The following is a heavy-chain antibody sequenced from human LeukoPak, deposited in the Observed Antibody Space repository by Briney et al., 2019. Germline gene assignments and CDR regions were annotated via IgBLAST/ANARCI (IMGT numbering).Heavy chain of an antibody. CDR1: GFTVSSNY. CDR3: ARARYSSSWPSYYFDY. Sequence: GGSLRLSCAASGFTVSSNYMSWVRQAPGKGLEWVSVIYSGGSTYYADSVKGRFTISRDNSKNTLYLQMNSLRAEDTAVYYCARARYSSSWPSYYFDYWGQGTLVTVSS. V-gene: IGHV3-53*01. D-gene: IGHD6-13*01. CDR2: IYSGGST. J-gene: IGHJ4*02.